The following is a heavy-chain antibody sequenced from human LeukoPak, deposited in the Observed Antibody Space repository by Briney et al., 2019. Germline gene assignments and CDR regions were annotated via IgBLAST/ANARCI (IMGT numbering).Heavy chain of an antibody. CDR1: GGSISSYY. D-gene: IGHD3-9*01. V-gene: IGHV4-59*01. Sequence: SETLSLTCTVSGGSISSYYWSWLRQPPGKGLEWIGYIYYSGSTNYNPSLKSRVTISVDTSKNQFSLKLSSVTAADTAVYYCARGWYYDILTVDYWGQGTLVTVSS. CDR2: IYYSGST. J-gene: IGHJ4*02. CDR3: ARGWYYDILTVDY.